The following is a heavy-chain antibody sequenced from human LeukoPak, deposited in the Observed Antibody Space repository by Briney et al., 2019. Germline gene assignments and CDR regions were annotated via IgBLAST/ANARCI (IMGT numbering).Heavy chain of an antibody. CDR1: GFTSSGSA. J-gene: IGHJ3*02. CDR2: IRSKANSYAT. V-gene: IGHV3-73*01. D-gene: IGHD1-26*01. CDR3: TRQAPSGSYWVSAFDI. Sequence: GGSLRLSCAASGFTSSGSAMHWVRQASGKGLEWVGRIRSKANSYATAYAASVKGRFTISRDDSKNTAYLQMNSLKTEDTAVYYCTRQAPSGSYWVSAFDIWGQGTMVTVSS.